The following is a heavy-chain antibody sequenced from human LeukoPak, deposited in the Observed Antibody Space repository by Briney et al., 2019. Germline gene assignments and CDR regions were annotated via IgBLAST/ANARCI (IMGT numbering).Heavy chain of an antibody. CDR2: IYYSGST. Sequence: SETLSLTCAVYGGSFSSYYWGWIRQPPGKGLEWIGSIYYSGSTYYNPSLKSRVTISVDTSKNQCSPKLSAVTAADTAVYYCARHMASSAWYPSGSYAFDIWGQGTMVTVSS. J-gene: IGHJ3*02. CDR3: ARHMASSAWYPSGSYAFDI. D-gene: IGHD3-10*01. CDR1: GGSFSSYY. V-gene: IGHV4-39*01.